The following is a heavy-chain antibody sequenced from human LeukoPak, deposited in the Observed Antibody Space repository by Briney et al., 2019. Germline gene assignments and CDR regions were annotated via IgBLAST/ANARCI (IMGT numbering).Heavy chain of an antibody. V-gene: IGHV3-21*01. Sequence: PGGSLRLSCAASGFTFSSYAMSWVRQAPGKGLEWVSSISSSGNYIYYADSVKGRFTISRDNARKSLYLQMNSLRAEDTAVYYCARGGRGTIIMIVVAALDYWGQGTLVTVSS. CDR1: GFTFSSYA. CDR2: ISSSGNYI. CDR3: ARGGRGTIIMIVVAALDY. J-gene: IGHJ4*02. D-gene: IGHD3-22*01.